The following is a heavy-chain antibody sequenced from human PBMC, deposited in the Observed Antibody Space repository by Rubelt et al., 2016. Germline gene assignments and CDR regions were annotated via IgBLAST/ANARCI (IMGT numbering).Heavy chain of an antibody. Sequence: GGSLRLSCAASGFTFSRYAMHWVRQAPGKGLEWVSYISDRSSTIYYADSVKGRFTISRHNSKNTLYLQMNSLRAEDTAVYYCATRGVITLHNDAFDIWGQGTMVTVSS. V-gene: IGHV3-48*01. CDR1: GFTFSRYA. CDR2: ISDRSSTI. CDR3: ATRGVITLHNDAFDI. D-gene: IGHD3-10*01. J-gene: IGHJ3*02.